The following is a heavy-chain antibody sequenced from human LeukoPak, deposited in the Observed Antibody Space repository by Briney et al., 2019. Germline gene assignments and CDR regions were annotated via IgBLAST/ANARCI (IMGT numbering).Heavy chain of an antibody. V-gene: IGHV4-59*01. CDR1: GGSISSYY. CDR2: IYYSGST. CDR3: ARVASGSRPDFDY. J-gene: IGHJ4*02. D-gene: IGHD1-26*01. Sequence: SETLSLTCTVSGGSISSYYWSWIRQPPGKGLEWIGYIYYSGSTNYNPSLKSRVTISVDTSKNQFSLKLSSVTAADTAEYYCARVASGSRPDFDYWGQGTLVTVSS.